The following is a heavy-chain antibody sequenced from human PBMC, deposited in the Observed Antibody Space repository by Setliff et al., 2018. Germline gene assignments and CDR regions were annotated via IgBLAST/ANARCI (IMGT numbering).Heavy chain of an antibody. D-gene: IGHD6-19*01. CDR1: GYSFSNYW. V-gene: IGHV5-51*01. Sequence: GESLKISCKGSGYSFSNYWIGWVRQMPGKGLEWMGIVYPGDSDTRYSPSFEGQVTISADKSISTAYLQWSSLKASDTAIYYCARDHDEEPVADEGEGRFDPWGQGTLVTVSS. J-gene: IGHJ5*02. CDR2: VYPGDSDT. CDR3: ARDHDEEPVADEGEGRFDP.